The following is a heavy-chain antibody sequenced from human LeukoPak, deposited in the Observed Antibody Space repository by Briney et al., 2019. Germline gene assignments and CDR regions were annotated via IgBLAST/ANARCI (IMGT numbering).Heavy chain of an antibody. V-gene: IGHV3-11*04. Sequence: NPGGSLRLSCAASGFTFSDYYMSWIRQAPGKGLEWVSYISFSGSTIYYADSVKGRFTISRDNAKNSLYLQMNSLRAEDTAVYYCARWGHYYDSSGYLVYWGQGTLVTVSS. CDR2: ISFSGSTI. CDR1: GFTFSDYY. CDR3: ARWGHYYDSSGYLVY. D-gene: IGHD3-22*01. J-gene: IGHJ4*02.